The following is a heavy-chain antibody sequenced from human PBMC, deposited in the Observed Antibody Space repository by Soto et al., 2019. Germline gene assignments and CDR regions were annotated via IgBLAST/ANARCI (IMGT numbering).Heavy chain of an antibody. Sequence: GGSLRLSCAASGFTFSSYGMHWVRQAPGKGLEWVAVIWYDGSNKYYADSVKGRFTISRDNSKNTLYLQMNSLRAEDTAVYYCARIGEESSGFSYFDYWGQGTLVTVSS. J-gene: IGHJ4*02. CDR1: GFTFSSYG. CDR3: ARIGEESSGFSYFDY. V-gene: IGHV3-33*01. D-gene: IGHD6-19*01. CDR2: IWYDGSNK.